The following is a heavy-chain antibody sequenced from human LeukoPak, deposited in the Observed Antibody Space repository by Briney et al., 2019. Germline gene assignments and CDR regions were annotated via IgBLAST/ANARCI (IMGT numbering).Heavy chain of an antibody. CDR2: IKQDGSEK. V-gene: IGHV3-7*01. D-gene: IGHD2-2*01. J-gene: IGHJ4*02. CDR1: GFTYSSYW. Sequence: GGSLRLSCAASGFTYSSYWMSWVRQAPGKGLEWVANIKQDGSEKYYVDSVKGRFTISRDNAKNSLYLQMNSVRAEDTAVYYCARAQSPYQLLSPFDYWGQGTLVTVSS. CDR3: ARAQSPYQLLSPFDY.